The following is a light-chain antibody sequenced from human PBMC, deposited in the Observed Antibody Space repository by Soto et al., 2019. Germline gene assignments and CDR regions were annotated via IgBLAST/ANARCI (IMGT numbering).Light chain of an antibody. V-gene: IGLV1-40*01. J-gene: IGLJ3*02. CDR1: SSNIGADYD. Sequence: QSVLTQPPSVSGPPGQRVTISCKGSSSNIGADYDVHWYQQLPGTTPKLLIYGNSNRPSGVPDRFSGSKSGTSASLAITGLQAEDEADYYCQSYDSSLSAVVFGGGTKLTV. CDR3: QSYDSSLSAVV. CDR2: GNS.